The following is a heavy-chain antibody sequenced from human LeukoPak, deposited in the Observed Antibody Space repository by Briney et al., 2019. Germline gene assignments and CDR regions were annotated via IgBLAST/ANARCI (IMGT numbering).Heavy chain of an antibody. V-gene: IGHV3-30*18. Sequence: PGGSLRLSCAASGFTFSTYGMHWVRQAPGKGLEWVAAILYDGGSKYADSVKGRFTISRDTSKNTLFLQMNSLRAEDTAVYYCAKTGQNYGDFHYSDYWGQGTLVTVSS. CDR2: ILYDGGSK. J-gene: IGHJ4*02. CDR3: AKTGQNYGDFHYSDY. D-gene: IGHD2-21*02. CDR1: GFTFSTYG.